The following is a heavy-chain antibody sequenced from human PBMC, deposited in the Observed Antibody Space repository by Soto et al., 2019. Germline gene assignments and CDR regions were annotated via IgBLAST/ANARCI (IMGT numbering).Heavy chain of an antibody. J-gene: IGHJ6*02. CDR2: ISYDGRKM. CDR3: ARHGGVYHYYAMDV. CDR1: GFTLSRYG. V-gene: IGHV3-30*03. D-gene: IGHD3-16*01. Sequence: QVQLVESGGGVVQPGRSLRLSCSASGFTLSRYGMHWVRQAPGKGLEWVAIISYDGRKMNYADSVKGRLTISRNSSQSMVYLEMSSLRAEDTAIYYCARHGGVYHYYAMDVWGQGTTVTVSS.